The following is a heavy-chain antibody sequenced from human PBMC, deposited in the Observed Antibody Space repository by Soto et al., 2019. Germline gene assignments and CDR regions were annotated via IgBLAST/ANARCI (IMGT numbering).Heavy chain of an antibody. CDR1: GYTFSHYG. D-gene: IGHD6-19*01. CDR2: INAGHGTT. J-gene: IGHJ2*01. CDR3: ARSGYSIGWYHWYFDF. V-gene: IGHV1-3*01. Sequence: QVHLVQSGAEVKKPGASVKLYCKASGYTFSHYGIHWVRQAPGQRLEWMGWINAGHGTTKYSGKFQGRVTMTRDTSAITAYMELSSLRSEDTAVYFCARSGYSIGWYHWYFDFWGRGTLVTVSS.